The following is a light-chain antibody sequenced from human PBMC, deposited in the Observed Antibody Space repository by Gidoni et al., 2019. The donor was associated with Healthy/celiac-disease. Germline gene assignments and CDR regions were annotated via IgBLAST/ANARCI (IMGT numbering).Light chain of an antibody. J-gene: IGKJ4*01. CDR3: QQYNNWPPLT. CDR2: GAS. CDR1: QSVSSN. V-gene: IGKV3-15*01. Sequence: EIVMTQSPATLSVSPGERATLSCRASQSVSSNLDWYQQKPGQSPRLLIYGASTRATGIPARFSGSGSETEFTLTISSLQSEDFAVYYCQQYNNWPPLTFGGGTKVEIK.